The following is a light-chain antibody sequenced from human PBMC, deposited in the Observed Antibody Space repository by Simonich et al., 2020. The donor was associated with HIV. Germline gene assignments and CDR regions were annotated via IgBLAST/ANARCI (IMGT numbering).Light chain of an antibody. CDR3: QQYGRSPPIT. V-gene: IGKV3D-20*01. CDR1: QSVSSSY. Sequence: EIVLPQSPGTLSLSPGERATLSCRASQSVSSSYLAWYQQKPGLAPRLLIYDASSRSTCIPDRCSGIGSGTDFTLTISRLEPEDFAVYYCQQYGRSPPITFGQGTRLEIK. CDR2: DAS. J-gene: IGKJ5*01.